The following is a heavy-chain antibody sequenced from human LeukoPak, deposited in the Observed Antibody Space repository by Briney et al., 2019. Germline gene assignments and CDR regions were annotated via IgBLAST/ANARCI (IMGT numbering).Heavy chain of an antibody. CDR2: ISYDGTNT. Sequence: PGGSLRLSCAASGFTFSNYGMHWDRQAPGKGLEWVAVISYDGTNTYYIDSVKGRFTISRDNSENTLYLQMNSLRAEDTALYYCAKMISRWELPSDYWGQGALVTVSS. D-gene: IGHD1-26*01. CDR3: AKMISRWELPSDY. V-gene: IGHV3-30*18. CDR1: GFTFSNYG. J-gene: IGHJ4*02.